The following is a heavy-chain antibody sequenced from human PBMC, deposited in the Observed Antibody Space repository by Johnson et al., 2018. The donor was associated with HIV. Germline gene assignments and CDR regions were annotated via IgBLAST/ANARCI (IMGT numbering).Heavy chain of an antibody. D-gene: IGHD3-22*01. CDR2: IRYDGINK. CDR3: VRRFYDSSAFDI. J-gene: IGHJ3*02. CDR1: GFTFSKYG. Sequence: QVQLVESGGGVVQPGGSLRLSCVTSGFTFSKYGMHWVRQAPGKGLEWVAFIRYDGINKYYADSLTGRFTISRDNSKDTMYLQMSSLRAEDTAVYYCVRRFYDSSAFDIWGQGTLVTVSS. V-gene: IGHV3-30*02.